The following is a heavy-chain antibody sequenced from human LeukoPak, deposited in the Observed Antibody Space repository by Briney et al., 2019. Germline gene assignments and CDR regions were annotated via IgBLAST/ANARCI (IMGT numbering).Heavy chain of an antibody. CDR3: GRDWGEKIWFGESYNWFDP. Sequence: PSETLSLTCAVSGYSISSGYYWGWIRPPPGKGLEWIGSIYHSGSTYYNPSLKSRVTISVDTSKNQFSLKLSSVTAADTAVYYCGRDWGEKIWFGESYNWFDPWGQGTLVTVSS. D-gene: IGHD3-10*01. V-gene: IGHV4-38-2*02. CDR2: IYHSGST. J-gene: IGHJ5*02. CDR1: GYSISSGYY.